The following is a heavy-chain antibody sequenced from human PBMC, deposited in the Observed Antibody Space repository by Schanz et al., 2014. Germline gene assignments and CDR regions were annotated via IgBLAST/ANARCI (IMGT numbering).Heavy chain of an antibody. Sequence: QAQLMESGGGVVQPGTSLILSCSVSGFSLNTYGIHWFRQPAGKGLEWVAVIWYDENNKYYADSVKGRFTMSRDNSKNILYLQMNSLRAEDTAVYYCASPSGYSDYGTYFDFWGQGTLVTVSS. CDR1: GFSLNTYG. V-gene: IGHV3-33*01. CDR2: IWYDENNK. J-gene: IGHJ4*02. D-gene: IGHD5-12*01. CDR3: ASPSGYSDYGTYFDF.